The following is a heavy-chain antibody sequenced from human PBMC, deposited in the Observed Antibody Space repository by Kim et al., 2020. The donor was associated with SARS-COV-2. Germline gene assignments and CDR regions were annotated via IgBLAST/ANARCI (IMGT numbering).Heavy chain of an antibody. V-gene: IGHV3-21*01. CDR2: ISSSSSYI. CDR1: GFTFSSYS. J-gene: IGHJ4*02. Sequence: GGSLRLSCAASGFTFSSYSMNWVRQAPGKGLEWVSSISSSSSYIYYADSVKGRFTISRDNAKNSLYLQMNSLRAEDTAVYYCARAPGGYQLLYQDYWGQGTLVTVSS. D-gene: IGHD2-2*02. CDR3: ARAPGGYQLLYQDY.